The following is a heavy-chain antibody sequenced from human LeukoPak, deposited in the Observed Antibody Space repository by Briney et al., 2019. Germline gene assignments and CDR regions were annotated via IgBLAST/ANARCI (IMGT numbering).Heavy chain of an antibody. V-gene: IGHV4-30-2*01. J-gene: IGHJ4*02. Sequence: PSETLSLTCAVSGGSISSGGYSWSWIQQPPGKGLEWIGYIYHSGSTYYNPSLKSRVTISVDRSKNQFSLKLSSVTAADTAVYYCASSLAYDSSGYTFDYWGQGTLVTVSS. CDR2: IYHSGST. CDR3: ASSLAYDSSGYTFDY. D-gene: IGHD3-22*01. CDR1: GGSISSGGYS.